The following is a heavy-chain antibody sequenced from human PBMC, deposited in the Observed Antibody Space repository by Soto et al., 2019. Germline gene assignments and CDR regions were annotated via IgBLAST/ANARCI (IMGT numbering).Heavy chain of an antibody. CDR1: GFTFTSSA. CDR2: IVVGSGNT. V-gene: IGHV1-58*01. Sequence: SVKVSCKASGFTFTSSAVQWVRQARGQRLEWIGWIVVGSGNTNYAQKFQERVTITRDMSTSTAYMELSSLRSEDTAVYYCAAEVGLSGRILDAFDIWGQGTMVTVSS. D-gene: IGHD2-15*01. J-gene: IGHJ3*02. CDR3: AAEVGLSGRILDAFDI.